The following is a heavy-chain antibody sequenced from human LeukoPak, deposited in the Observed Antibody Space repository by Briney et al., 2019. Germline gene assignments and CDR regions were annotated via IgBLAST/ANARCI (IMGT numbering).Heavy chain of an antibody. V-gene: IGHV3-23*01. J-gene: IGHJ4*02. CDR2: ISGSGGST. CDR1: GFTFSSYA. D-gene: IGHD3-10*01. Sequence: GGSLRLSCAASGFTFSSYAMSWVSQAPGKGLEWVSAISGSGGSTYYADSVKGRFTISRDNSKNTLYLQMNSLRAEDTAVYYCAKSSTYYYGSGSYSIDHWGQGTLVTVSS. CDR3: AKSSTYYYGSGSYSIDH.